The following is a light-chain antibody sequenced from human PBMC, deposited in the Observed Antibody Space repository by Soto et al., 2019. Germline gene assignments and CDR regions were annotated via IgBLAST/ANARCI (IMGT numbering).Light chain of an antibody. CDR2: DVS. CDR1: SSDFGGYDF. J-gene: IGLJ2*01. CDR3: ASYTATLEKL. V-gene: IGLV2-14*03. Sequence: QSALTQPASVSGSPGQSITISCTGTSSDFGGYDFVSWYQQHPGKAPKLMIYDVSTRPSGVSDRFSGSKSGNTASLTISGLQAEDEAEYYCASYTATLEKLFGGGTKLTVL.